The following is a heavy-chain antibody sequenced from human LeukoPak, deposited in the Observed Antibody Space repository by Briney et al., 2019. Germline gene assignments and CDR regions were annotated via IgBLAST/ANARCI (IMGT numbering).Heavy chain of an antibody. D-gene: IGHD2/OR15-2a*01. CDR2: ISGSGGST. CDR1: GFTFSSYA. V-gene: IGHV3-23*01. CDR3: AKNGHRVSMAGPL. J-gene: IGHJ4*02. Sequence: GGSLGLSCAASGFTFSSYAMSWVRQAPGKGLEWVSAISGSGGSTYYADSVKGRFTISRDNSKNTLYLQMNSLRAEDTAVYYCAKNGHRVSMAGPLWGQGTLVTVSS.